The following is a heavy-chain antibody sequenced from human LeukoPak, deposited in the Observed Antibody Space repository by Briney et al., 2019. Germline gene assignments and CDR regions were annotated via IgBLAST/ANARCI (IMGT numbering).Heavy chain of an antibody. CDR3: ARDRYGDLPFDY. CDR1: GYTFTSYD. Sequence: ASVKVSCKASGYTFTSYDINWVRQATGQGLEWMGWINPNSGGTNYAQKFQGRVTMTRDTSISTAYMELSRLRSDDTAVYYCARDRYGDLPFDYWGQGTLVTVSS. V-gene: IGHV1-2*02. CDR2: INPNSGGT. D-gene: IGHD4-17*01. J-gene: IGHJ4*02.